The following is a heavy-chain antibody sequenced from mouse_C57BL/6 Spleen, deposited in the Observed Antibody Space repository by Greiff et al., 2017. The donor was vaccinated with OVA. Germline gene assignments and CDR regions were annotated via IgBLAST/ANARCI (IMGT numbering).Heavy chain of an antibody. J-gene: IGHJ2*01. CDR3: TTIEGITTVVATKNY. Sequence: VQLQQSGAELVRPGASVKLSCTASGFNIQDSYMHWVKQRPEQGLEWIGRIDPEDGDPAYAPKFQGKATMTADTSSNTAYLQLSSLTSEDTAVYYCTTIEGITTVVATKNYWGQGTTLTVSS. V-gene: IGHV14-1*01. CDR2: IDPEDGDP. D-gene: IGHD1-1*01. CDR1: GFNIQDSY.